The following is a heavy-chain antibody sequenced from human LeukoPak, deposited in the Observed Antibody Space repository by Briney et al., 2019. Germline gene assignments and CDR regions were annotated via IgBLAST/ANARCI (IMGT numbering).Heavy chain of an antibody. CDR2: VSAYNGNT. J-gene: IGHJ4*02. V-gene: IGHV1-18*01. CDR1: GYTFTSTG. CDR3: ARNPLGGYCSGGSCYPFDY. D-gene: IGHD2-15*01. Sequence: ASVKVSCKASGYTFTSTGICWVRQAPGQGLEWMGWVSAYNGNTNYAQKLQGRVTMTTDTSTSTAYMELRSLRSDDTAVYYCARNPLGGYCSGGSCYPFDYWGQGTLVTVSS.